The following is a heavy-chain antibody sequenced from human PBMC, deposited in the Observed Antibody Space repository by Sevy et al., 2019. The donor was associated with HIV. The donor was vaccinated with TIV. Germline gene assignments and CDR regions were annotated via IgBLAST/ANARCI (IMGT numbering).Heavy chain of an antibody. V-gene: IGHV1-24*01. Sequence: ASVKVSCKVSGYTLTELSMHWVRQAPGKGLEWMGGFDPEDGETIYAQKFQGRVTMTEDTSTDTAYMELSSLRSEDTAVYYCATDDDMERPSTQFDYWGQGTLVTVSS. CDR3: ATDDDMERPSTQFDY. CDR2: FDPEDGET. J-gene: IGHJ4*02. CDR1: GYTLTELS. D-gene: IGHD1-1*01.